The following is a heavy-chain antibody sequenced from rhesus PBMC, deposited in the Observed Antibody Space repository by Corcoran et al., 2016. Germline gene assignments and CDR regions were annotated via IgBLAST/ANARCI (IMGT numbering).Heavy chain of an antibody. D-gene: IGHD5-30*01. J-gene: IGHJ4*01. CDR1: GGSISSSY. CDR2: IYGCGSST. CDR3: ASDPDTAGTGPFDY. V-gene: IGHV4-169*02. Sequence: QLQLQESGPGLVKPSETLSVTCAVSGGSISSSYWSWIRQAPGKGLEWIGYIYGCGSSTNYNPSLKCRVTLSGDTSKTPLSLKLSSVTAADTAVYYCASDPDTAGTGPFDYWGQGVLVTVSS.